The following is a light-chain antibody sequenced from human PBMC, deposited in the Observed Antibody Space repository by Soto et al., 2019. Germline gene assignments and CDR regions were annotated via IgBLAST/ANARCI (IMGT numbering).Light chain of an antibody. J-gene: IGKJ1*01. CDR1: QSVSST. V-gene: IGKV3-15*01. Sequence: EIVMTQSPATLSVSPGERATLSCGASQSVSSTLAWYQQKPGQSPRLLIYGASTRATDIPARFSASGSGTEFTLAISSLQSEDFAVYYCQQYGSSPPWTFGQGTKVEIK. CDR2: GAS. CDR3: QQYGSSPPWT.